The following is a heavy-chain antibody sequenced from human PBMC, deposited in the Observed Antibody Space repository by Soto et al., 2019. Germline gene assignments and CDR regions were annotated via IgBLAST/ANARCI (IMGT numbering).Heavy chain of an antibody. CDR2: VIPIFGTP. Sequence: QVPLVQSGAEVKKPGSSVKVSCKAPGGTFSTYAISWVRQAPGQGLEWMGGVIPIFGTPKYAQKFQGRVTITADESTSTVYMELRSLRSEDTAVYYCARSQGGSSSLDIYYYYYYGMDVWGQGTTVTVSS. CDR3: ARSQGGSSSLDIYYYYYYGMDV. CDR1: GGTFSTYA. D-gene: IGHD2-15*01. V-gene: IGHV1-69*01. J-gene: IGHJ6*02.